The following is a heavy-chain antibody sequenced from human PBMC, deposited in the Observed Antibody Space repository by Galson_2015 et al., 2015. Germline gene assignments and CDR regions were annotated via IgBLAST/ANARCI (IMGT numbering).Heavy chain of an antibody. J-gene: IGHJ6*03. CDR2: MNPNSGNT. CDR3: ARGRERRDYSTYYYYYYMDV. CDR1: GYTFTSYD. V-gene: IGHV1-8*01. Sequence: SVKVSCKASGYTFTSYDINWVRQATGQGLEWMGWMNPNSGNTGYAQKFQGRVTMTRNTSISTAYMELSSLRSEDTAVYYCARGRERRDYSTYYYYYYMDVWGKGTTVTVSS. D-gene: IGHD4-11*01.